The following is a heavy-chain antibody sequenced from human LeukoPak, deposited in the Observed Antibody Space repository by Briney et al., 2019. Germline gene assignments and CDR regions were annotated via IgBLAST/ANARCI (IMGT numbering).Heavy chain of an antibody. D-gene: IGHD3-16*02. J-gene: IGHJ4*02. Sequence: PGGSLRLSCAASGFTFSDYYMSWVRQAPGKGLEWVSGISWNSGSIGYADSVKGRFTISRDNAKNSLYLQMNSLRAEDTALYYCAKATVLGELSLGFDYWGQGTLVTVSS. V-gene: IGHV3-9*01. CDR1: GFTFSDYY. CDR3: AKATVLGELSLGFDY. CDR2: ISWNSGSI.